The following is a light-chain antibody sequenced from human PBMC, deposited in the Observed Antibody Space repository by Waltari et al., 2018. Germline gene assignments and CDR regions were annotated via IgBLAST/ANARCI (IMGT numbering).Light chain of an antibody. CDR2: DAS. CDR3: QQRSIWPVT. Sequence: IVLTQSPATLPLSPGERATLSCRASQSVSSYLAWYQQKPGQAPRLLIYDASNRVTGIPARFSGSGSGTDFTLTISSLDPEDFAVYYCQQRSIWPVTFGGGTKVEIK. V-gene: IGKV3-11*01. CDR1: QSVSSY. J-gene: IGKJ4*01.